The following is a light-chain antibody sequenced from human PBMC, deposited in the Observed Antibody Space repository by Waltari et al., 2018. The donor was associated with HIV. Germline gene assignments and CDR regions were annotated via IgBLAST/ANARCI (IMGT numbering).Light chain of an antibody. CDR1: SSDVGGYNY. J-gene: IGLJ1*01. Sequence: QSALTQPRSVSGSPGQSVTISCTGTSSDVGGYNYVSWYQHHPGKAPKFMIYDVTKRPSGVLDRCSGSKSGNTASLTISGLQAEYEADYYCCSYAGRYTYVFGTGTKVTVL. CDR2: DVT. V-gene: IGLV2-11*01. CDR3: CSYAGRYTYV.